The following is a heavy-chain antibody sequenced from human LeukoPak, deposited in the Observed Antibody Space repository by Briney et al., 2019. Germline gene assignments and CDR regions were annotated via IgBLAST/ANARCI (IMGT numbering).Heavy chain of an antibody. CDR1: GGSTSSDY. D-gene: IGHD3-16*01. Sequence: SETLSLTCTVSGGSTSSDYWSWIRQSPGKGLEWVGYVYNSGDTGKNPSLKSRVTILLDTSKNQCSLKLTSVSAADAAVYYCARLKLGAYFDLWGRGTLVTVSS. J-gene: IGHJ2*01. V-gene: IGHV4-59*08. CDR3: ARLKLGAYFDL. CDR2: VYNSGDT.